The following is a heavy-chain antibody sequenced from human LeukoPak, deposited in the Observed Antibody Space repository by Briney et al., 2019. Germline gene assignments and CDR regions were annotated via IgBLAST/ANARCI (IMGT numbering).Heavy chain of an antibody. D-gene: IGHD3-16*01. J-gene: IGHJ4*02. CDR1: GFTVSKNY. CDR2: IHRGGST. Sequence: GGSLRLSCAASGFTVSKNYMSWVRQAPGKGLDWVSIIHRGGSTYYADSVKDRFTISRDNSKNTVYLQMNSLRAEDTAVYYCAGSYVSRSFDYWGQGTLVTVSS. CDR3: AGSYVSRSFDY. V-gene: IGHV3-66*01.